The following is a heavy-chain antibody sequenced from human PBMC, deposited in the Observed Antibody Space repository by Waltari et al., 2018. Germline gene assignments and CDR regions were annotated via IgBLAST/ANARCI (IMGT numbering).Heavy chain of an antibody. J-gene: IGHJ4*02. CDR1: GYSISSGYY. V-gene: IGHV4-38-2*02. Sequence: QVQLQESGPGLVKPSETLSLTCTVSGYSISSGYYWGWIRQPPGKGLEWIGSIYHSGSTYYNPSLKSRVTISVDTSKNQFSLRLSSVTAADTAVYYCARGSAAAGSANDYWGQGTLVTVSS. CDR3: ARGSAAAGSANDY. CDR2: IYHSGST. D-gene: IGHD6-13*01.